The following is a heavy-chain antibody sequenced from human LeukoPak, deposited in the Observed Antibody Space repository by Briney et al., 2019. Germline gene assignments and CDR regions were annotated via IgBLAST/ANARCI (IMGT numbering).Heavy chain of an antibody. Sequence: ASVKVSCKASGYDFTSVGITWVRRAPGQGLEWMGWINPNSGGTNYAQKFQGRVTVTRDTSISTAYMELSRLRSDDTAVYYCASGYSHTFDYWGQGTLVTVSS. J-gene: IGHJ4*02. D-gene: IGHD5-18*01. CDR1: GYDFTSVG. CDR2: INPNSGGT. CDR3: ASGYSHTFDY. V-gene: IGHV1-2*02.